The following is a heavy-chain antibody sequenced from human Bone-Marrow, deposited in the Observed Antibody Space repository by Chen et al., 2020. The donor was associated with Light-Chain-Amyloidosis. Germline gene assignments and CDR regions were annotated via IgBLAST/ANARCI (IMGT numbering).Heavy chain of an antibody. J-gene: IGHJ4*02. D-gene: IGHD2-2*01. CDR3: ARRGDCTTTTCYQFDY. Sequence: QVQLVESGGGVVQPGRSLRLSCAASGLTFSTYGMHWVRQAPGKGLEWVALISYDGSGKYYADSVKGRFTLSRDNSKNTLYLQMNSLRTEDTAVYYCARRGDCTTTTCYQFDYWGQGTLVTVSS. CDR1: GLTFSTYG. V-gene: IGHV3-30*03. CDR2: ISYDGSGK.